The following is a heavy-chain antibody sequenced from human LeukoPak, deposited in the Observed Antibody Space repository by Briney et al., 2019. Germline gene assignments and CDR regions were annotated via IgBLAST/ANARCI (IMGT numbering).Heavy chain of an antibody. CDR3: ASRAASVTLGY. CDR2: MNPSSGVT. CDR1: GYTFSGYQ. J-gene: IGHJ4*02. V-gene: IGHV1-2*06. D-gene: IGHD2-15*01. Sequence: ASVRVSCKAPGYTFSGYQVHWLRQAPGQGLEWMGRMNPSSGVTNYAQKFQGRVTMPRDTSINTAYLDLSALKSDDTAVYYCASRAASVTLGYWGQGTLVTVSS.